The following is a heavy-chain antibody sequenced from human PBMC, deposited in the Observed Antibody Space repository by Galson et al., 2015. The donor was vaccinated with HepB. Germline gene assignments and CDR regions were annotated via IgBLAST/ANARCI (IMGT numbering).Heavy chain of an antibody. Sequence: SLRLSCAASGFTFSSYGMHWVRQAPGKGLEWVAVIWYDGSNKYYADSVKGRFTISRDNSKNTLYLQMNSLRAEDTAVYYCARDRPIMVRGVIDAFEIWGQGTMVTVSS. CDR1: GFTFSSYG. CDR3: ARDRPIMVRGVIDAFEI. J-gene: IGHJ3*02. V-gene: IGHV3-33*01. D-gene: IGHD3-10*01. CDR2: IWYDGSNK.